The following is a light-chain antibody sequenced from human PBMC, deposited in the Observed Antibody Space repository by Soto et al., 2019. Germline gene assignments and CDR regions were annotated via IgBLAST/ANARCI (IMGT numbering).Light chain of an antibody. CDR3: QHYTSYPPT. Sequence: DIQMTQSPSSLSASVGDRVTITCRASQNIGTWLAWYQQKPEKAPKPLIYAASSLQSGVPSRFRGSGSGTDFTLTISSLQPEDFATYYCQHYTSYPPTFGGGTKVEIK. CDR2: AAS. V-gene: IGKV1D-16*01. J-gene: IGKJ4*01. CDR1: QNIGTW.